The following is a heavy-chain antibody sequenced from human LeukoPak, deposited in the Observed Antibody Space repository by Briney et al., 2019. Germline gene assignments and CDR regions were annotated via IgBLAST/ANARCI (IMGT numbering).Heavy chain of an antibody. Sequence: PSETLSLTCTVSGGSISSYYWSWIRQPPGKGLEWIGYIYYSGSTYYNPSLKSRVTISVDTSKNQFSLKLSSVTAADTAVYYCARLDYYDSSGYYWGYFDYWGQGTLVTVSS. J-gene: IGHJ4*02. CDR2: IYYSGST. D-gene: IGHD3-22*01. CDR3: ARLDYYDSSGYYWGYFDY. CDR1: GGSISSYY. V-gene: IGHV4-59*01.